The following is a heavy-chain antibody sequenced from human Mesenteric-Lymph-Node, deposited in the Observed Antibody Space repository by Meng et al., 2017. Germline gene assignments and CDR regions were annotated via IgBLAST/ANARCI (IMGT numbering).Heavy chain of an antibody. J-gene: IGHJ4*02. CDR3: ARADDYGAFFDY. D-gene: IGHD4-17*01. V-gene: IGHV4-34*01. CDR1: GGSFSGYY. CDR2: IYYSGST. Sequence: QVQLQQWGAGLLKPSETLSLTCAVYGGSFSGYYWSWIRQHPGKGLEWIGYIYYSGSTYYNPSLKSLVTISVDTSKNQFSLKLSSVTAADTAVYYCARADDYGAFFDYWGQGTLVTVSS.